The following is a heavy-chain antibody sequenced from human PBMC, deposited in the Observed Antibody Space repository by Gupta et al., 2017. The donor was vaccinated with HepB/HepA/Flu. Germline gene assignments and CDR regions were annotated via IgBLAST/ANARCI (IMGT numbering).Heavy chain of an antibody. D-gene: IGHD1-26*01. Sequence: EVQLVESGGGLVHPGRSLRLSCAASGFTFDDYAMHWVRQAPGKGLAWVSGISWNSGSIGYADSVKGRFTISRDNAKNSLYLQMNSLRAEDTALYYCAKGRGGRGSYYRGPFDYWGQGTLVTGSS. CDR3: AKGRGGRGSYYRGPFDY. CDR1: GFTFDDYA. CDR2: ISWNSGSI. V-gene: IGHV3-9*01. J-gene: IGHJ4*02.